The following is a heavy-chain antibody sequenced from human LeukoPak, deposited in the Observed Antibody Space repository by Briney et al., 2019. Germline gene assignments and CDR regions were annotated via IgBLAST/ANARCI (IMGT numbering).Heavy chain of an antibody. J-gene: IGHJ6*03. V-gene: IGHV3-53*01. Sequence: PGGSLSLSCAASGFTVSSNYMSWVRQAPGKGLEWVSVIYSGGSTYYADSVKGRFTISRDNSKNTLYLQMNSLRAEDTAVYYCAREGRGGDRYCYYYMDVWGKGTTVTVSS. CDR3: AREGRGGDRYCYYYMDV. CDR2: IYSGGST. CDR1: GFTVSSNY. D-gene: IGHD2-21*02.